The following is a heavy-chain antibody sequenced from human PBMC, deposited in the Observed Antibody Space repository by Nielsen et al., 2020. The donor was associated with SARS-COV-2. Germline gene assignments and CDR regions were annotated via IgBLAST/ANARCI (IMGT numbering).Heavy chain of an antibody. V-gene: IGHV3-30*18. CDR3: AKGDTYGSY. D-gene: IGHD5-18*01. J-gene: IGHJ4*02. CDR1: GFTFDDYA. CDR2: ISYDGSNK. Sequence: GESLKISCAASGFTFDDYAMHWVRQAPGKGLEWVAVISYDGSNKYYADSVKGRFTISRDNSKNTLYLQMNSLRAEDTAVYYCAKGDTYGSYWGQGTLVTVSS.